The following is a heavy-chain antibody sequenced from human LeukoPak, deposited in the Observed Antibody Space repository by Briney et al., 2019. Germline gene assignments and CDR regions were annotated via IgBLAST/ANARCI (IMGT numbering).Heavy chain of an antibody. CDR1: GYTFTGYY. D-gene: IGHD1-26*01. Sequence: ASVKVSCKASGYTFTGYYMHWVRQAPGQGLEWMGWISAYNGNTNYAQKLQGRVTMTTDTSTSTAYMELRSLRSDDTAVYYCARDRRLRGYGWELLICDYWGQGTLVTVSS. V-gene: IGHV1-18*04. J-gene: IGHJ4*02. CDR3: ARDRRLRGYGWELLICDY. CDR2: ISAYNGNT.